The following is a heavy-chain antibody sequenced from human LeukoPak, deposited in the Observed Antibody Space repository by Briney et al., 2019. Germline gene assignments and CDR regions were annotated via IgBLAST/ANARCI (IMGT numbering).Heavy chain of an antibody. Sequence: SETLSLTCAVYGGSFGGYYWSWIRQPPGKGLEWIGEINHSGSTNYNPSLKSRVTISVDTSKNQFSLKLSSVTAADTAVYYCARGPKLDCSSTSCYTPYYYYYMDVWGKGTTVTVSS. CDR1: GGSFGGYY. J-gene: IGHJ6*03. V-gene: IGHV4-34*01. CDR2: INHSGST. D-gene: IGHD2-2*02. CDR3: ARGPKLDCSSTSCYTPYYYYYMDV.